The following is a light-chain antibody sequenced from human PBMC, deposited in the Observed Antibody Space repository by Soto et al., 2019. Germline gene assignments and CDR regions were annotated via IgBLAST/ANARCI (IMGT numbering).Light chain of an antibody. CDR1: QSVSSSY. Sequence: ESRLTQTTGTLSLSPGERATLSCRASQSVSSSYLAWYQQEPGQAPRLLIYGASSRATGIPDRFSGSGSGTDFTLTISRLEPEDFAVYYCQQYGSSPPTFGQGTKADIK. V-gene: IGKV3-20*01. CDR3: QQYGSSPPT. CDR2: GAS. J-gene: IGKJ1*01.